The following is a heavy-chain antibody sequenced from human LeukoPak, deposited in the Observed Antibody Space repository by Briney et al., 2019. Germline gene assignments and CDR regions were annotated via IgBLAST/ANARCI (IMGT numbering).Heavy chain of an antibody. CDR1: GGSFSGYY. Sequence: SETLSLTCAVYGGSFSGYYWSWIRQPPGKGLEWIGEINQSGSTKYNPSLKSRVTISVDTSKNQFSLKLSSVTAADTAVYYCARVKPTIFGVVIIRAPFDYWGQGTLVTVSS. D-gene: IGHD3-3*01. CDR3: ARVKPTIFGVVIIRAPFDY. J-gene: IGHJ4*02. V-gene: IGHV4-34*01. CDR2: INQSGST.